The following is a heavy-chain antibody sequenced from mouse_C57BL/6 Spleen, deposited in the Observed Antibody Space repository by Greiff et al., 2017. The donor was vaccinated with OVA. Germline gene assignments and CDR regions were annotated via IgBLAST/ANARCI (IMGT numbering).Heavy chain of an antibody. D-gene: IGHD1-1*01. CDR3: ARDRRYYGSSSFAY. J-gene: IGHJ3*01. CDR1: GYSITSGYY. Sequence: EVQLQESGPGLVKPSQSLSLTCSVTGYSITSGYYWNWIRQFPGNKLEWMGYISYDGSNNYNPSLKNRISITRDTSKNQFFLKLNSVTTEDTATYYCARDRRYYGSSSFAYWGQGTLVTVSA. V-gene: IGHV3-6*01. CDR2: ISYDGSN.